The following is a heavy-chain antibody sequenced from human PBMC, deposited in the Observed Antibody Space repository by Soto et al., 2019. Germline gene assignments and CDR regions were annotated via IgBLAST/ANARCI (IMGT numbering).Heavy chain of an antibody. Sequence: PSETLFLTCSFSGDSVTSHYLTWIRQPPEKGLEWIGYIYYSGSTHYNPSLKSRVTISVDTSKNQFSLQLSSVTAADTAVYYCARDVTGWLRFGWFDPWGQGTLVTVS. CDR2: IYYSGST. J-gene: IGHJ5*02. CDR1: GDSVTSHY. CDR3: ARDVTGWLRFGWFDP. V-gene: IGHV4-59*02. D-gene: IGHD5-12*01.